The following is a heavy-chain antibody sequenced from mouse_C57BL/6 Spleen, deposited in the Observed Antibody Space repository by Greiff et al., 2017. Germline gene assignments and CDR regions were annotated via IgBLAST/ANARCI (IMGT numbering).Heavy chain of an antibody. J-gene: IGHJ4*01. CDR3: AKDSNYYAMDY. Sequence: QVQLQQSGAELVKPGASVKISCKASGYAFSSYWMNWVKQRPGKGLEWIGQIYPGDGDTNYNGKFKGKATLTADKSSSTAYMRLSSLTSEDSAVYLWAKDSNYYAMDYWGQGTSVTVSS. D-gene: IGHD2-5*01. V-gene: IGHV1-80*01. CDR2: IYPGDGDT. CDR1: GYAFSSYW.